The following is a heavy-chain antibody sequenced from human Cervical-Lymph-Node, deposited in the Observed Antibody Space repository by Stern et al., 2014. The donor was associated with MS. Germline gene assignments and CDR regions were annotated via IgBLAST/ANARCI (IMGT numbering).Heavy chain of an antibody. J-gene: IGHJ6*02. CDR3: AKSSSPSHYYYYGMDV. Sequence: QVQLVESGGGVVQPGRSLRLSCAASGFTFSSYGMHWVRQAPGKGLEWEAVISYDGSNKYYADSVKVRFTISRDNSKNTLYLQMNSLRAEDTAVYYCAKSSSPSHYYYYGMDVWGQGTTVTVSS. CDR2: ISYDGSNK. CDR1: GFTFSSYG. V-gene: IGHV3-30*18. D-gene: IGHD6-6*01.